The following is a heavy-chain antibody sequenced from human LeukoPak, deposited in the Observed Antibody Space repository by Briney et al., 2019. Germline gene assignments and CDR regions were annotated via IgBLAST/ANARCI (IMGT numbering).Heavy chain of an antibody. J-gene: IGHJ5*02. CDR3: ARDGWFGDYNWFDP. D-gene: IGHD3-10*01. V-gene: IGHV3-48*01. CDR2: TSSASNTI. Sequence: GESLRLSCPASGFTSSSYSMNWVRQAPGKGLEWVSYTSSASNTIYYADSVKGRFTISRDNAKNSLYLQMNSLRAEDTAMYYCARDGWFGDYNWFDPWGQGTLVTVSS. CDR1: GFTSSSYS.